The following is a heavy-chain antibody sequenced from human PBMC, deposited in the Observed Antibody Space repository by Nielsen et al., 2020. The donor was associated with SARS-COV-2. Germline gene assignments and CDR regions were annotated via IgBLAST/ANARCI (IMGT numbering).Heavy chain of an antibody. V-gene: IGHV1-18*04. CDR2: ISGYNGNT. CDR3: ARDLGPWGSGSNNWFDP. J-gene: IGHJ5*02. Sequence: ASVKVSCKASGYTFTGYYMHWVRQAPGQGLEWMGWISGYNGNTNYAEKFQGRVTMTTDTSTSTTYMELRSLRSDDTAVYYCARDLGPWGSGSNNWFDPWGQGTLVTVSS. CDR1: GYTFTGYY. D-gene: IGHD3-10*01.